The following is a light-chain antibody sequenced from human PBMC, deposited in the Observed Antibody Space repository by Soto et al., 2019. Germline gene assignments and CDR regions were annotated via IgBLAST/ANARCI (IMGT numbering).Light chain of an antibody. CDR1: QSVSSN. V-gene: IGKV3-15*01. CDR2: SAS. J-gene: IGKJ1*01. CDR3: QQGTDWPPGT. Sequence: ERVMTQSPATLSVSPGERATLSCRASQSVSSNLAWYQQKPGQAPRLLIYSASTRATGIPARFSGSGSGTEFTLTISSLQSEDFALYYCQQGTDWPPGTFGQGTKVDIK.